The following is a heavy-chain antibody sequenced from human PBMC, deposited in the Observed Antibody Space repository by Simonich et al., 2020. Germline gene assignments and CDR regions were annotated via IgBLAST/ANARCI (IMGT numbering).Heavy chain of an antibody. J-gene: IGHJ4*02. D-gene: IGHD2-15*01. CDR1: GYTFTSYG. CDR3: ARASRGTWWYYYFDY. V-gene: IGHV1-18*01. CDR2: ISAYKGTT. Sequence: QVQLVQSGAEVKKPGASVKVSCKASGYTFTSYGISWVRQAPGQGLEWMGWISAYKGTTNYEKKHQGRVTMTTDTSTSTAYMELRSLRSDDTAVYYCARASRGTWWYYYFDYWGQGTLVTVSS.